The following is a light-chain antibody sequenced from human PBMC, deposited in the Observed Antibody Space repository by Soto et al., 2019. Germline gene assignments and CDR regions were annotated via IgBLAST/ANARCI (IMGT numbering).Light chain of an antibody. J-gene: IGKJ5*01. Sequence: EIVLPQSPGTLSLSPGDRGTLSCRASQGISSSYLGWYQQKPGQAPRLLNFGSSTTAAGSPDWSSGSGCGTDFTLTISRLEADDFAAYYCQQYGSSPTFGQGTRLEIK. CDR1: QGISSSY. CDR3: QQYGSSPT. CDR2: GSS. V-gene: IGKV3-20*01.